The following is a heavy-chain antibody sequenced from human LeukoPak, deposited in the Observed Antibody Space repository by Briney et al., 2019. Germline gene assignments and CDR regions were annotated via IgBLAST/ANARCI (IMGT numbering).Heavy chain of an antibody. J-gene: IGHJ4*02. CDR2: IYYSGST. CDR1: GGSISSSSYY. CDR3: AREDDSSGLGY. Sequence: SSETLSLTCTVFGGSISSSSYYWGWIRQPPGKGLEWIGSIYYSGSTYYNPSLKSRVTISVDTSKNQFSLKLSSVTAADTAVYYCAREDDSSGLGYWGQGTLVTVSS. V-gene: IGHV4-39*07. D-gene: IGHD3-22*01.